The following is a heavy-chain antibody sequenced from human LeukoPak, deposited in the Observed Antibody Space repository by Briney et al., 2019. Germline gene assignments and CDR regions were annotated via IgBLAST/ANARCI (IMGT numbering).Heavy chain of an antibody. Sequence: PSETVSLTCSVSGGSISRHFWSWIRQPPGKGLEWIAFIHYSGRTKYNPSLQSRVTISIDTSENNFSLKLTSVTAADTAVYYCARLLDNDSSGDPDTFDMWGQGTVVTVSS. D-gene: IGHD3-22*01. CDR2: IHYSGRT. V-gene: IGHV4-59*11. CDR3: ARLLDNDSSGDPDTFDM. J-gene: IGHJ3*02. CDR1: GGSISRHF.